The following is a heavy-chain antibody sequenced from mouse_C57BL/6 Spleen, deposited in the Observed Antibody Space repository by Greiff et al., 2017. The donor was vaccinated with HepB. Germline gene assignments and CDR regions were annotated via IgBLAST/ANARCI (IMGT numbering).Heavy chain of an antibody. V-gene: IGHV5-4*01. D-gene: IGHD6-2*01. CDR1: GFTFSSYA. CDR2: ISDGGSYT. Sequence: EVKVVDSGGGLVKPGGSLKLSCAASGFTFSSYAMSWVRQTPEKRLEWVATISDGGSYTYYPDNVKGRFTISRDNAKNNLYLQMSHLKSEDTAMYYCAREEASNWFAYWGQGTLVTVSA. J-gene: IGHJ3*01. CDR3: AREEASNWFAY.